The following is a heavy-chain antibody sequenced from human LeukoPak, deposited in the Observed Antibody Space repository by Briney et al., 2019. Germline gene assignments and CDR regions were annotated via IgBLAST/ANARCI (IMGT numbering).Heavy chain of an antibody. V-gene: IGHV1-69*13. J-gene: IGHJ4*02. D-gene: IGHD4-17*01. CDR3: ARGTVTTRLQFDY. Sequence: SVKVSCKASGGTFSSYAISWVRQAPGQGLEWMGGFIPIFGTANYAQKFQGRVTITADESTSTAYMELSSLRSEDTAVYYCARGTVTTRLQFDYWGQGTLVTVSS. CDR2: FIPIFGTA. CDR1: GGTFSSYA.